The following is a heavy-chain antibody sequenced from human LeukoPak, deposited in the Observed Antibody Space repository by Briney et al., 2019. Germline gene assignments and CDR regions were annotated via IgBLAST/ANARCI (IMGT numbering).Heavy chain of an antibody. V-gene: IGHV3-7*01. CDR2: INQDGTEK. J-gene: IGHJ4*02. D-gene: IGHD3-22*01. Sequence: GGSLRLSCAASGFTFTTYWMTWVRQAPGKGLEWVASINQDGTEKYYVDSVKGRFTISRDNAKNSLYLQMNSLRAEDTAVYYCARASGKYYYDSSGSDYWGQGTLVTVSS. CDR1: GFTFTTYW. CDR3: ARASGKYYYDSSGSDY.